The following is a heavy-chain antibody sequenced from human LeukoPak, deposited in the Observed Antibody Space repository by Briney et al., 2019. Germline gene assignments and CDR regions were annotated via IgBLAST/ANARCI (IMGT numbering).Heavy chain of an antibody. CDR2: ISGSGGST. Sequence: GGSLRLSCAASGFTFSSYAMSWVRQAPGKGLEWVSAISGSGGSTYYADSVKGRFTIPRDNSKNTLYLQMNSLRAEDTAVYYCARGAYSSGWLDYWGQGTLVTVSS. CDR3: ARGAYSSGWLDY. J-gene: IGHJ4*02. V-gene: IGHV3-23*01. D-gene: IGHD6-19*01. CDR1: GFTFSSYA.